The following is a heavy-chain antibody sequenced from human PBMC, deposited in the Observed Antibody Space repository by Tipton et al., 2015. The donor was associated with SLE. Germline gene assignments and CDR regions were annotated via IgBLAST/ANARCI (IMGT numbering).Heavy chain of an antibody. CDR3: GIRYSSSWYDY. Sequence: GSLRLSCAASGFTFSDSYMSWIRQAPGKGLEWVSYISSSGNTIYYADSVKGRFTISRDNAKNSLYLQMNSLRAEDTAVYYCGIRYSSSWYDYWGQGTLVTVSS. CDR1: GFTFSDSY. D-gene: IGHD6-13*01. CDR2: ISSSGNTI. J-gene: IGHJ4*02. V-gene: IGHV3-11*04.